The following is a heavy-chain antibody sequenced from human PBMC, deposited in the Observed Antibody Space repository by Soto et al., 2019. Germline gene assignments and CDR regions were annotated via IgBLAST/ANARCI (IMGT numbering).Heavy chain of an antibody. Sequence: ASVKVSCKASGGTFSSYAISWVRQAPGQGLEWMGGIIPIFGTANYAQRFQGRVTITADESTSTAYMELSSLRSEDTAVYYCAAEKGYYDSSGYYYDAFDIWGQGTMVTVSS. V-gene: IGHV1-69*13. J-gene: IGHJ3*02. CDR3: AAEKGYYDSSGYYYDAFDI. D-gene: IGHD3-22*01. CDR2: IIPIFGTA. CDR1: GGTFSSYA.